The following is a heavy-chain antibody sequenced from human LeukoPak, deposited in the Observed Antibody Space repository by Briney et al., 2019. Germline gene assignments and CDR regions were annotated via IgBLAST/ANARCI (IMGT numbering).Heavy chain of an antibody. CDR3: ASSSYGDYPY. V-gene: IGHV4-34*01. D-gene: IGHD4-17*01. CDR1: GGSFSGYY. CDR2: INHSGST. Sequence: SETLSLTCAVYGGSFSGYYWSWIRQPPGKELEWIGEINHSGSTNYNPSLKSRVTISVDTSKNQFSLKLSSVTAADTAVYYCASSSYGDYPYWGQGTLVTVSS. J-gene: IGHJ4*02.